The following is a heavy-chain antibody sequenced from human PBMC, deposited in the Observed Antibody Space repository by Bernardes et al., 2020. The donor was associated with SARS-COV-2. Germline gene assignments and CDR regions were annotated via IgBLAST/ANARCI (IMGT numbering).Heavy chain of an antibody. CDR2: IIPILGIA. CDR3: ARERSGNRYCSGGSCPRTYYYYYGMDV. Sequence: SVKVSCKASGGTFSSYAISWVRQAPGQGLEWMGRIIPILGIANYAQKFQGRVTITADKSTSTAYMELSSLRSEDTAVYYCARERSGNRYCSGGSCPRTYYYYYGMDVWGQGTTVTVSS. D-gene: IGHD2-15*01. J-gene: IGHJ6*02. V-gene: IGHV1-69*04. CDR1: GGTFSSYA.